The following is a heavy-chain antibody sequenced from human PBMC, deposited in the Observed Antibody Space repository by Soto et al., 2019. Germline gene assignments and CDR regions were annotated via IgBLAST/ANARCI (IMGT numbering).Heavy chain of an antibody. V-gene: IGHV3-43*01. CDR1: GFTFDDYT. CDR3: AKDRGYGPYFDY. J-gene: IGHJ4*02. D-gene: IGHD5-18*01. CDR2: ISWDGGST. Sequence: EVQLVESGGVVVQPGGSLRLSCAASGFTFDDYTMHWVRQAPGKGLEWVSLISWDGGSTYYADSVKGRFTISRDNSKNSLYLQMNSLRTEDTDLYYCAKDRGYGPYFDYWGQGTLVTVSS.